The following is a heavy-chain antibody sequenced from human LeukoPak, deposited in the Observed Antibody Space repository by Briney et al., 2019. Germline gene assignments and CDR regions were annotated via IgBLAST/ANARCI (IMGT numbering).Heavy chain of an antibody. CDR1: GGSISSYF. CDR3: ASNDILTGYSDY. CDR2: IYYSGST. V-gene: IGHV4-59*12. Sequence: SETLSLTCTVSGGSISSYFWSWIRQPPGKGLEWIGYIYYSGSTNYNPSLKSRVTISVDTSQNQFSLKLSSVTASDTAVYYCASNDILTGYSDYWGQGTLVTVSS. J-gene: IGHJ4*02. D-gene: IGHD3-9*01.